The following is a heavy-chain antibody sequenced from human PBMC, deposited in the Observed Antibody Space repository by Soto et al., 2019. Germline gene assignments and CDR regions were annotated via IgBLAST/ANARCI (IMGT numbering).Heavy chain of an antibody. CDR2: ISYDGSNK. CDR1: GFTFSSCA. CDR3: ARNMIPLADY. D-gene: IGHD3-16*01. Sequence: SLRLSCAASGFTFSSCAMHWVRQAPGKGLEWVAVISYDGSNKYYADSVKGRFTISRDNAKNSLYLQMNSLRAEDTAVYYCARNMIPLADYWGQGTLVTVSS. V-gene: IGHV3-30-3*01. J-gene: IGHJ4*02.